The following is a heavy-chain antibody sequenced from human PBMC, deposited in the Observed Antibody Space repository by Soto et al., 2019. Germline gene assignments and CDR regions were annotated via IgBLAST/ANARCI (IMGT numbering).Heavy chain of an antibody. J-gene: IGHJ5*02. D-gene: IGHD3-9*01. CDR1: GYSFTSYW. CDR2: IYPGDSGT. Sequence: GESLKISCKGSGYSFTSYWIGWVRQMPGKGLEWMGIIYPGDSGTRYSPSFQGQVTISADKSISTAYLQWSSLKASDTAMYYCARQGDILTGYYGNWFDPWGQGTLVTVSS. CDR3: ARQGDILTGYYGNWFDP. V-gene: IGHV5-51*01.